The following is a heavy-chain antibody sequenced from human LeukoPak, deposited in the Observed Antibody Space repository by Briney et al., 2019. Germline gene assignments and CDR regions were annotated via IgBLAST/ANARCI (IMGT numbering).Heavy chain of an antibody. D-gene: IGHD3-3*01. J-gene: IGHJ4*02. V-gene: IGHV1-18*01. CDR1: GYTFTSYG. Sequence: ASVKVSCKASGYTFTSYGISWVRQAPGQGLEWMGWISAYNGNTNYAQKLQGRVTMTTDTSTSTAYMELSRLRSDDTAVYYCARSYYDFWSGYSSRVLDYWGQGTLVTVSS. CDR3: ARSYYDFWSGYSSRVLDY. CDR2: ISAYNGNT.